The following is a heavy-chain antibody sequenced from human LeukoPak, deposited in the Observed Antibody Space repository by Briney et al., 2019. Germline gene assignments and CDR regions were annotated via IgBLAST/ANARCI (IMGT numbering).Heavy chain of an antibody. Sequence: SETLSLTCTASGGSISSSDYYWGWIRQPPGKGLEWIGSIYYGGSTYYNPSLKSRVTISVDTSMNQFSLKLSFVTTADTAVYYCARALGYCSGGSCTRGYNWFDPWGQGTLVTVPS. V-gene: IGHV4-39*01. CDR1: GGSISSSDYY. J-gene: IGHJ5*02. D-gene: IGHD2-15*01. CDR2: IYYGGST. CDR3: ARALGYCSGGSCTRGYNWFDP.